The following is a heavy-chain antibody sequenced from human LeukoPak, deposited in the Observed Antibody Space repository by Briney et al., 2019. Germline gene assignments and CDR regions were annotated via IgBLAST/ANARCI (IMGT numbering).Heavy chain of an antibody. D-gene: IGHD2-2*01. CDR3: ARVPPVGYCSSTSCYHYYYYMDV. J-gene: IGHJ6*03. CDR2: ISAYNGNT. Sequence: GASVKVSCKASGYTFTSYGISWVLQAPGQGLEWMGWISAYNGNTNYAQKLQGRVTMTTDTSTSTAYMELRSLRSDDTAVYYCARVPPVGYCSSTSCYHYYYYMDVWGKGTTVTVSS. CDR1: GYTFTSYG. V-gene: IGHV1-18*01.